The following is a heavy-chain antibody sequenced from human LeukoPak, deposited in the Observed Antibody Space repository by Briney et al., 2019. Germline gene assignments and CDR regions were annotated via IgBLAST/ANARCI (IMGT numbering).Heavy chain of an antibody. Sequence: GGSLRLSCAASGFTFSSYGMHWVRQAPGKGLEWVAVIWYDGSNKYYADSVKGRFTISRDNSKNTLYLQMNSLRAEDTAVYYCARSNRRVRYCGSTSCYYFDYWGQGTLVTVSS. J-gene: IGHJ4*02. D-gene: IGHD2-2*01. CDR2: IWYDGSNK. CDR3: ARSNRRVRYCGSTSCYYFDY. V-gene: IGHV3-33*01. CDR1: GFTFSSYG.